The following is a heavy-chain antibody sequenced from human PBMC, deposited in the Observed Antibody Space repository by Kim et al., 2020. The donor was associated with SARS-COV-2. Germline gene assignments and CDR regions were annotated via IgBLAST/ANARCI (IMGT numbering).Heavy chain of an antibody. J-gene: IGHJ4*02. CDR2: GSNK. CDR3: ARGIQLDY. Sequence: GSNKYSAGSVKVRFTISRDNPKSTLYLQMNSLRAEDTAVYYCARGIQLDYWGQGTLVTVSS. D-gene: IGHD5-18*01. V-gene: IGHV3-33*01.